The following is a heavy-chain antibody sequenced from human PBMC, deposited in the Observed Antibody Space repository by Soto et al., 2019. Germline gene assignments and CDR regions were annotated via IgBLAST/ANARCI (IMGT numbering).Heavy chain of an antibody. CDR3: AKLGTMGGFDS. J-gene: IGHJ4*02. CDR2: ITFRGDYT. V-gene: IGHV3-23*01. CDR1: GFTFSSFA. D-gene: IGHD3-10*01. Sequence: EAQLLESGGGLVQPGGSLRLSCAASGFTFSSFAMSWVRQAPGKGLEWLAGITFRGDYTYYADSVKGRFTLSRDNSRNRLDLEMNSLQVEDTALYYCAKLGTMGGFDSWGQGTLLTVSS.